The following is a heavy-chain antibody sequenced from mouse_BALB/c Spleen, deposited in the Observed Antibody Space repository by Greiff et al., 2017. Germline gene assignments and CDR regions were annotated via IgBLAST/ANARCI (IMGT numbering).Heavy chain of an antibody. CDR1: GFTFSSFG. CDR2: IGSGSSTI. V-gene: IGHV5-17*02. D-gene: IGHD2-4*01. Sequence: EVQLVESGGGLVQPGGSLKLSCAASGFTFSSFGMHWVRQSPEKGLEWVAYIGSGSSTIYSADTVKGRFTISRDNPKNTLFLQMTSLRSEDTAMYYSARGTYEYDEDYYFDDWGEGTTLTVSS. CDR3: ARGTYEYDEDYYFDD. J-gene: IGHJ2*01.